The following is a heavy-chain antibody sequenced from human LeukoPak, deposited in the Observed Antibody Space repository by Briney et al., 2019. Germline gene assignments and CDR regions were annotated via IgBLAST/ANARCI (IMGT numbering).Heavy chain of an antibody. CDR2: LHHSGRT. CDR1: GYSISSGYY. Sequence: SETLSLTYTVSGYSISSGYYCVWIRQAPGKGLAWIGSLHHSGRTYYNPSLKSRVTISLDTPEIQFSLKLTSMSAADTAVYYCARGRLDGSYYFDYWGQGALVAVSS. V-gene: IGHV4-38-2*02. CDR3: ARGRLDGSYYFDY. D-gene: IGHD2-15*01. J-gene: IGHJ4*02.